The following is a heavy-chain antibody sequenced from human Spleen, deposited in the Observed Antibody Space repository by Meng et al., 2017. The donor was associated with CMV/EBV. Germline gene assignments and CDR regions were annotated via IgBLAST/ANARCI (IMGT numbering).Heavy chain of an antibody. Sequence: SETLSLTCTVSGGSISSNYWSWIPQPPGRGLAGIGHIYYSGSTDYNPSLKSRVTISVDTSKNQFSLKMSSVTAADTAVYYCARQFGDCTSTSCYTNWVDPWGQGTLVTVSS. V-gene: IGHV4-59*01. CDR3: ARQFGDCTSTSCYTNWVDP. CDR2: IYYSGST. D-gene: IGHD2-2*01. J-gene: IGHJ5*02. CDR1: GGSISSNY.